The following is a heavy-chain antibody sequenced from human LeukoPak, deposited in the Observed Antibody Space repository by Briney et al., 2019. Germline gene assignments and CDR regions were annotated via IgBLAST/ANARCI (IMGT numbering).Heavy chain of an antibody. CDR1: GSSISSSYY. D-gene: IGHD5-24*01. J-gene: IGHJ4*02. CDR2: ISHSGST. Sequence: SETLSLTCTVSGSSISSSYYGAWIRQPPGKGLEWIATISHSGSTYYNPSLKSRVTISADTSQNQHSLRLNSVTVADTAVYYCARVNTVMATFDYWGQGTPVAVSS. V-gene: IGHV4-38-2*02. CDR3: ARVNTVMATFDY.